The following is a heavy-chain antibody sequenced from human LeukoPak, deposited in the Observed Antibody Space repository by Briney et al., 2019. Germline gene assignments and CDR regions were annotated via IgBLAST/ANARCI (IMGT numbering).Heavy chain of an antibody. Sequence: PSETLSLTCTVSGGSISSSSYYWGWIRQPPGKGLEWIGSIYYSGSTYYNPSLKSRVTMSVDTSKNQFSLKLSSVTAADTAVYYCARGQTTGSYYYYMDVWGKGTTVTVSS. CDR1: GGSISSSSYY. CDR3: ARGQTTGSYYYYMDV. J-gene: IGHJ6*03. D-gene: IGHD1-14*01. V-gene: IGHV4-39*07. CDR2: IYYSGST.